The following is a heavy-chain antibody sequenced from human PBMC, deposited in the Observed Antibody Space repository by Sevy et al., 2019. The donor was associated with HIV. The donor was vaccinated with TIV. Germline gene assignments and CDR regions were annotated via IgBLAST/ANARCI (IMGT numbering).Heavy chain of an antibody. D-gene: IGHD1-1*01. CDR1: GFTFNKFA. Sequence: GGSLRLSCAASGFTFNKFAMSWVRQAPGKGLEWVSAISRKSLGTYYADPVKGRFSISRDDSKNMLYLQMSSLRGDGTAVYYCAKEGNNSPDKFDSWGQGTLVTVSS. V-gene: IGHV3-23*01. J-gene: IGHJ4*02. CDR3: AKEGNNSPDKFDS. CDR2: ISRKSLGT.